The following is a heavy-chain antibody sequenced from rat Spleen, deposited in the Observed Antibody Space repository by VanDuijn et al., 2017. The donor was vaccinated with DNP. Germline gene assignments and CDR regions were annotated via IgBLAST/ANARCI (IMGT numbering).Heavy chain of an antibody. D-gene: IGHD1-5*01. CDR1: GFTFSSLP. Sequence: EVQLVESGGGLVQPGRSMKLSCAASGFTFSSLPMAWVRQAPTKGLEWVATISTSGGSTYYRDSVKGRFTISRDNAKSTLYLQMNSLRSEDTATYYCTHGYIGTTGAFAYWGQGTLVTVSS. V-gene: IGHV5-46*01. CDR3: THGYIGTTGAFAY. CDR2: ISTSGGST. J-gene: IGHJ3*01.